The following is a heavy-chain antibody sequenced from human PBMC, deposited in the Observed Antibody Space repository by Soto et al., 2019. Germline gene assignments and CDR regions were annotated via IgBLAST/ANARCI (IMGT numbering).Heavy chain of an antibody. Sequence: QVQLVQSGAEVKKPGASVKVSCKASGYTFTSYAMHWVRQAPGQRLEWMGWINAGNGNTKYSQKFQGRVTITRDTTASTAYMEMISLRSKDTAVYYCAKSSSAIWFDHWGQGTLVTVSS. D-gene: IGHD6-6*01. CDR1: GYTFTSYA. CDR2: INAGNGNT. CDR3: AKSSSAIWFDH. J-gene: IGHJ5*02. V-gene: IGHV1-3*01.